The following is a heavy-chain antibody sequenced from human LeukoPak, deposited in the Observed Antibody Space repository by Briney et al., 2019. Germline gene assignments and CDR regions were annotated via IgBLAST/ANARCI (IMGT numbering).Heavy chain of an antibody. CDR1: GFTFSDYY. CDR2: IKQDGSEK. V-gene: IGHV3-7*01. Sequence: GGSLRLSCAASGFTFSDYYMSWIRQAPGKGLEWVANIKQDGSEKYYVDSVKGRFTISRDNAKNSLYLQMNSLRAEDTAVYYCARGAMVRPFDYWGQGTLVTVSS. CDR3: ARGAMVRPFDY. J-gene: IGHJ4*02. D-gene: IGHD3-10*01.